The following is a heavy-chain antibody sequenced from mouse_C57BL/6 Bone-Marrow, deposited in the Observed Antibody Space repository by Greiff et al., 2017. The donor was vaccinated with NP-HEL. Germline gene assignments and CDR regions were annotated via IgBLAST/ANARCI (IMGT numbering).Heavy chain of an antibody. Sequence: VQLKESGPELVKPGASVKMSCKASGYTFTDYNMHWVKQSHGKSLEWIGYINPNNGGTSSNQKFKGKATLTVNKSSSTAYMELRSLTSEDSAVYYCATFTTVVATDRDYWGQGTSVTVSS. D-gene: IGHD1-1*01. CDR1: GYTFTDYN. CDR2: INPNNGGT. J-gene: IGHJ4*01. V-gene: IGHV1-22*01. CDR3: ATFTTVVATDRDY.